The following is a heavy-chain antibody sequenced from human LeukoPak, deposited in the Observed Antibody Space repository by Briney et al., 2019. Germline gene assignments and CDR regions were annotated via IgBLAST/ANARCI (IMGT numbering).Heavy chain of an antibody. CDR1: GGSISSYY. V-gene: IGHV4-4*07. CDR2: IYTSGST. Sequence: SETLSLTCTVSGGSISSYYWSWTRQPAGKGLEWIGRIYTSGSTNYNPPLKSRVTMSVDTSKNQFSLKLSSVTAADTAVYYCARDRGYSGYDLADYYFDYWGQGTLVTVSS. J-gene: IGHJ4*02. D-gene: IGHD5-12*01. CDR3: ARDRGYSGYDLADYYFDY.